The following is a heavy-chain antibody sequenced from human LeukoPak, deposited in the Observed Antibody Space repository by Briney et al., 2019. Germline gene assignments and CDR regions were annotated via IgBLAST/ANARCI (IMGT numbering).Heavy chain of an antibody. D-gene: IGHD3-16*01. CDR3: ARDLEPEGDSQPNNWFDP. J-gene: IGHJ5*02. V-gene: IGHV1-18*01. CDR1: GYTFTSYG. Sequence: ASVKVSCKASGYTFTSYGISWVRQAPGQGLEWMGWISAYNGNTNHAQKLQGRVTMTTDTSTSTAYMELRSLRSDDTAVYYCARDLEPEGDSQPNNWFDPWGQGTLVTVSS. CDR2: ISAYNGNT.